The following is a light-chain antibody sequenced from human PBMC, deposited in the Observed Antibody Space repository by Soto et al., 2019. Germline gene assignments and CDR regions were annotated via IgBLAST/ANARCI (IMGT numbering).Light chain of an antibody. Sequence: QSARTQPASVSGSPGQSITISGTGTSSDVGGYDYVSWYQQYPGKAPKFMIYEVTNRPSGVSHRFSGSKSGNTASLTISGLQAEDEADYYCTSYTTTSTYVFGTGTKVTVL. CDR3: TSYTTTSTYV. CDR1: SSDVGGYDY. V-gene: IGLV2-14*01. CDR2: EVT. J-gene: IGLJ1*01.